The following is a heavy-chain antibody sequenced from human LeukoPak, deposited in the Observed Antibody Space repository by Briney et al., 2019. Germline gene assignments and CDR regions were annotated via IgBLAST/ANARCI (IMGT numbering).Heavy chain of an antibody. CDR3: AKGLHCSGGSCYSDYYYYMDV. V-gene: IGHV3-30*18. J-gene: IGHJ6*03. CDR1: GFTFSSYG. D-gene: IGHD2-15*01. Sequence: GGSLRLSCAASGFTFSSYGMHWVRQAPGKGLEWVAVISYDGSNKYYADSVKGRFTISRDNSKNTLYLQMNSLRAEDTAVYYCAKGLHCSGGSCYSDYYYYMDVWGKGTTVTVSS. CDR2: ISYDGSNK.